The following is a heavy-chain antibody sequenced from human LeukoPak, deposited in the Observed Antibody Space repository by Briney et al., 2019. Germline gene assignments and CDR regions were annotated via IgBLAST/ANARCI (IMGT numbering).Heavy chain of an antibody. J-gene: IGHJ5*02. CDR2: IRYDGNNK. CDR3: ARDGRGSGSSNWFDP. Sequence: GGSLRLSCAASGFTFSNYGIHWVRQAPGKGLEWVAVIRYDGNNKYYADSVKGRFTISRDNSKNTLYLQMDSLRAEDTAVYYCARDGRGSGSSNWFDPWGQGTLVTVSS. D-gene: IGHD3-10*01. CDR1: GFTFSNYG. V-gene: IGHV3-33*01.